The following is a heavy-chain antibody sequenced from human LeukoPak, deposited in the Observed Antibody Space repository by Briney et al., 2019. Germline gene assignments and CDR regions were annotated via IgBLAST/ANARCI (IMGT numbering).Heavy chain of an antibody. J-gene: IGHJ3*02. D-gene: IGHD2/OR15-2a*01. V-gene: IGHV3-48*01. Sequence: GGSLRLSCAASGFTFSSYSMNWVRQAPGKGLEWVSYISSSSSTIYYADSVKGRFTISRDNAKNSLYLQMNSLRAEDTAVYYCASGSYRISRNRRTAFDIWGQGTMVTVSS. CDR2: ISSSSSTI. CDR1: GFTFSSYS. CDR3: ASGSYRISRNRRTAFDI.